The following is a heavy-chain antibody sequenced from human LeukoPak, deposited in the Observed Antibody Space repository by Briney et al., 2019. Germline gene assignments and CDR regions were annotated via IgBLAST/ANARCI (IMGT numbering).Heavy chain of an antibody. Sequence: SETLSLTCNVPSDKISSYYWNWIRQPAGKGLEWVGRIFTTGTTNYSPSLKSRVTISIDRSKNQFYLNLSSVIAADTAVYYCARGVTLFGGHYMDVWGKGTTVTVSS. CDR1: SDKISSYY. J-gene: IGHJ6*03. D-gene: IGHD3-3*01. CDR2: IFTTGTT. V-gene: IGHV4-4*07. CDR3: ARGVTLFGGHYMDV.